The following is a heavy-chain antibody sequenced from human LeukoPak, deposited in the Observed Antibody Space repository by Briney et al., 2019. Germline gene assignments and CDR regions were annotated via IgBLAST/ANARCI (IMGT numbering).Heavy chain of an antibody. J-gene: IGHJ4*02. CDR3: ARQMGYFDILTPPVY. D-gene: IGHD3-9*01. V-gene: IGHV4-39*01. CDR1: GGSISSSSYY. CDR2: IYYSGST. Sequence: SETLSLTCTVSGGSISSSSYYWGWIRQPPGKGREWIGSIYYSGSTYYNPSLKSRVTISVDTSKNQFSLKLSSVTAADTAVYYCARQMGYFDILTPPVYWGQGTLVTVSS.